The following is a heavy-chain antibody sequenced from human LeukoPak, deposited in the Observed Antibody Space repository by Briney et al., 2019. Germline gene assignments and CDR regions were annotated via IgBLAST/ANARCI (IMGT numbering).Heavy chain of an antibody. CDR3: ARELANCDGDCSDWYFDL. CDR2: ISGSGGST. CDR1: GFTFSSYA. D-gene: IGHD2-21*02. J-gene: IGHJ2*01. V-gene: IGHV3-23*01. Sequence: GGSLRLSCAASGFTFSSYAMSWVRQAPGKGLKWVSAISGSGGSTYYADSVKGRFTISRDNAKNSLYLQMNSLRAEDTAVYYCARELANCDGDCSDWYFDLWGRGTLVTVSS.